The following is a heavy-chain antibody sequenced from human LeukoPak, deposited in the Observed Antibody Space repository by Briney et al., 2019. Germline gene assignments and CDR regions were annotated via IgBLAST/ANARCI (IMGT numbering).Heavy chain of an antibody. J-gene: IGHJ4*02. V-gene: IGHV1-2*02. Sequence: ASVKVSCKASGYTFTGYYMHWLRQAPEQGLEWMGWINPNSGGTNYAQKFQGRVTMTRDTSISTAYMELSRLRSDDTAVYYCARPPGSYDPFDYWGQGTLVTVSS. CDR1: GYTFTGYY. D-gene: IGHD1-26*01. CDR3: ARPPGSYDPFDY. CDR2: INPNSGGT.